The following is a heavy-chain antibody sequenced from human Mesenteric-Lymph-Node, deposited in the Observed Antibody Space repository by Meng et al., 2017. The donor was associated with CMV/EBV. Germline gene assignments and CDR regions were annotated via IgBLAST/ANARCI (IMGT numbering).Heavy chain of an antibody. CDR1: GYTFTSYY. D-gene: IGHD2-2*01. V-gene: IGHV1-46*01. J-gene: IGHJ6*02. Sequence: ASVKVSCKASGYTFTSYYMHWVRQAPGQGLEWMGIINPSGGSTSYAQKFQGRVTITRNTSISTAYMELSSLRSEDTAVYYCARSTPAALLIYYYYYGMDVWGQGTTVTV. CDR2: INPSGGST. CDR3: ARSTPAALLIYYYYYGMDV.